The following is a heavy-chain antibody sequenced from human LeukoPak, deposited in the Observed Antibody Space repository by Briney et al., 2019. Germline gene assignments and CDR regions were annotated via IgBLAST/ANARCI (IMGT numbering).Heavy chain of an antibody. CDR1: GGSITSSNW. V-gene: IGHV4-4*02. J-gene: IGHJ4*02. CDR2: IYLRGNT. D-gene: IGHD3-10*01. CDR3: ATFFSGVLLWFGELTL. Sequence: SETLSLTCAISGGSITSSNWWTWVRQPPGKGLEWVGEIYLRGNTNYNPSLESRVSISVDESKTQLSLRLESVTAADTAVYYCATFFSGVLLWFGELTLWGQGTLVTVSS.